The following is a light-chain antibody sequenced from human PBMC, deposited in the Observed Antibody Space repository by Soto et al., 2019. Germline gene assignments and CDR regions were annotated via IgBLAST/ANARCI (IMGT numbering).Light chain of an antibody. CDR1: SSDVGGYNY. V-gene: IGLV2-14*01. Sequence: QSALTQPASVSGSPGQSITISCTGTSSDVGGYNYVSWYQQHPGKAPKLMIYDVSTRPSGVSNRFSGSKSGNTASLTISGLQAEDEADYFCSSYTSSNTLVSGGGTKLTVL. CDR2: DVS. CDR3: SSYTSSNTLV. J-gene: IGLJ2*01.